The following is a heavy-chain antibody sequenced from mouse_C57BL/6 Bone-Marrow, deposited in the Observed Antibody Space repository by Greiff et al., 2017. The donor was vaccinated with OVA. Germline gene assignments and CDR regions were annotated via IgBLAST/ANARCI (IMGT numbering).Heavy chain of an antibody. V-gene: IGHV5-12*01. CDR3: ARLGFAY. CDR1: GFTFSDYY. J-gene: IGHJ3*01. Sequence: DVKLVESGGGLVQPGGSLKLSCAASGFTFSDYYMYWVRQTPEKRLEWVAYISNGGGSTYYPDTVKGRFTISRAKATNTLYLQMSRLKSEDTAMYYCARLGFAYWGQGTLVTVSA. CDR2: ISNGGGST.